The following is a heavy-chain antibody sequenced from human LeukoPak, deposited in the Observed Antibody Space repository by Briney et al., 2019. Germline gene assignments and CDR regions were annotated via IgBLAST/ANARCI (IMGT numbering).Heavy chain of an antibody. CDR1: GGFISSHY. Sequence: SETLSLTCSVSGGFISSHYWGWIRQPPGKELEWIGYLFHSGSTNYNPSLQSRVTISVDTSRNHFSLKLTSVTAADTAVYYCTRLLDNDSSGYPDTFDMWGQGTMVTVSS. CDR3: TRLLDNDSSGYPDTFDM. J-gene: IGHJ3*02. V-gene: IGHV4-59*11. CDR2: LFHSGST. D-gene: IGHD3-22*01.